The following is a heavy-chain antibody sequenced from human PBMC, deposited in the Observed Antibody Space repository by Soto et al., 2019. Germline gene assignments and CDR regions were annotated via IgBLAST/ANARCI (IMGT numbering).Heavy chain of an antibody. CDR3: ARSHPGILTGYFDY. J-gene: IGHJ4*02. CDR2: IYSGGRT. CDR1: GFTVSSNY. Sequence: GGSLRLSCAASGFTVSSNYMSWVRQAPGKGLEWVSVIYSGGRTYYADSVKGRFTISRDNSKNTLYLQMNSLRAEDTAVYYWARSHPGILTGYFDYWGQGTLVTVSS. D-gene: IGHD3-9*01. V-gene: IGHV3-53*01.